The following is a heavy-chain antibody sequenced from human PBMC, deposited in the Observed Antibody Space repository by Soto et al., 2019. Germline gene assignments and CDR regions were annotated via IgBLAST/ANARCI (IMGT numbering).Heavy chain of an antibody. D-gene: IGHD3-22*01. J-gene: IGHJ6*02. CDR2: TYYRSKWYN. Sequence: SQTLSLTCAISGDSVSSNSAAWNWIRQSPSRGLEWLGRTYYRSKWYNDYAVSVKSRITINLDTSKNQFSLQLNSVTPEDTAVYYCARGNYYDSSGWNYYGMDVWGQGTTVTVSS. CDR3: ARGNYYDSSGWNYYGMDV. CDR1: GDSVSSNSAA. V-gene: IGHV6-1*01.